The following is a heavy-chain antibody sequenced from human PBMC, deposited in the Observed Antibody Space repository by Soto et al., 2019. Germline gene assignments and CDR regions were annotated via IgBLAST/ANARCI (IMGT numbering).Heavy chain of an antibody. CDR1: GFTFWSYR. D-gene: IGHD2-21*02. Sequence: GGLLRLSSGASGFTFWSYRAHRGRHAPGEGLEGVAVISYDGSNKYYADSVKGRFTISRDNSKNTLYLQMNSLRAEDTAVYYCMAFGTYCGGDCYPYYYGMDVWGQGTTVTVSS. J-gene: IGHJ6*02. CDR3: MAFGTYCGGDCYPYYYGMDV. V-gene: IGHV3-30*03. CDR2: ISYDGSNK.